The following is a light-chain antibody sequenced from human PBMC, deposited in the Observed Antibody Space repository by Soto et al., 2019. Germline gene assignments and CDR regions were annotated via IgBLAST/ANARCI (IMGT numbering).Light chain of an antibody. CDR3: QQSYSTGAS. Sequence: EIVLTQSPGTLSLSPGERATLSCRASQSVSSSYLAWYQQKPGQAPRLLIYGASSRATGIPDRFSGSGSGTDFTLTISRLEPEDFATYYCQQSYSTGASFGGGTKVEIK. CDR2: GAS. V-gene: IGKV3-20*01. CDR1: QSVSSSY. J-gene: IGKJ4*01.